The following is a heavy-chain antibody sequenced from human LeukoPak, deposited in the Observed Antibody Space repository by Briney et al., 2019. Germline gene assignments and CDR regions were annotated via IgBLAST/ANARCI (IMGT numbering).Heavy chain of an antibody. CDR3: TKGAGDGSSWYNYYYYYYMTS. CDR2: IKSKTDGGTT. D-gene: IGHD6-13*01. V-gene: IGHV3-15*01. J-gene: IGHJ6*03. Sequence: PGGSLRLSCAASGFTFSRYSMNWVRQAPGKGLEWVGRIKSKTDGGTTDYAAPVKGRFTISRDDSKNTLYLQMNSLKTEDTAVYYCTKGAGDGSSWYNYYYYYYMTSGAKGPRSPSP. CDR1: GFTFSRYS.